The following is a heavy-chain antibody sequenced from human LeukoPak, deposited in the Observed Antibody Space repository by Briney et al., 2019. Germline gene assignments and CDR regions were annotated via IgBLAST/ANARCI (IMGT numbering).Heavy chain of an antibody. CDR1: GGSISSYY. J-gene: IGHJ4*02. CDR2: IYYSGST. CDR3: ASLDYDSSGYASDY. Sequence: SETLSLTCTVSGGSISSYYWSWIRQPPGKGLEWIGYIYYSGSTNYNPSLKSRVTISVDTSKNQFSLKLSSVTAVDTAVYYCASLDYDSSGYASDYWDQGTLVTVSS. V-gene: IGHV4-59*01. D-gene: IGHD3-22*01.